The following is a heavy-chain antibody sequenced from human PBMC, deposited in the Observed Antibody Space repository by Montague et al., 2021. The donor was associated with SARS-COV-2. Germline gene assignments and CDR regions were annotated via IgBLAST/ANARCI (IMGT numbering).Heavy chain of an antibody. CDR3: ARTSASSDY. CDR2: TYYRSKWYN. CDR1: GDSVSGSSAA. J-gene: IGHJ4*02. V-gene: IGHV6-1*01. Sequence: CAISGDSVSGSSAAWNWSRQSPSSGLEGLGRTYYRSKWYNDYAVSVKSRITINPDTSKNQISLQLNSVTPEDTAVYYCARTSASSDYWGQGTLVTVSS. D-gene: IGHD1-26*01.